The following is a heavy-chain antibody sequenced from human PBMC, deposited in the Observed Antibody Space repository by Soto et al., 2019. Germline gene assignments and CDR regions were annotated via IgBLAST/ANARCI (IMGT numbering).Heavy chain of an antibody. V-gene: IGHV4-59*12. D-gene: IGHD3-10*01. J-gene: IGHJ4*02. CDR1: GGSISSYY. CDR3: ARDQNGSGNYYTRYFDY. Sequence: PSETLSLTCTVSGGSISSYYWSWIRQPPGKGLEWIGYIYYSGSTNYNPSLKSRVTISVDTSKNQFSLNLSSVTAADTAVYYCARDQNGSGNYYTRYFDYWGQGTLVTVSS. CDR2: IYYSGST.